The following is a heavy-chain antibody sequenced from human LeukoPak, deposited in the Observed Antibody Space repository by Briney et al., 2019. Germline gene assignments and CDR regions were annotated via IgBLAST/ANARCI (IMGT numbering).Heavy chain of an antibody. CDR2: IIPIFGTA. D-gene: IGHD1-7*01. Sequence: GASVKVSCKASGGTFSSYAISWVRQAPGLGLEWMGGIIPIFGTANYAQKFQGRVTITTDESTSTAYMELSSLRSEDTAVYYCARESTGTMYYFDYWGQGTLVTVSS. CDR3: ARESTGTMYYFDY. CDR1: GGTFSSYA. V-gene: IGHV1-69*05. J-gene: IGHJ4*02.